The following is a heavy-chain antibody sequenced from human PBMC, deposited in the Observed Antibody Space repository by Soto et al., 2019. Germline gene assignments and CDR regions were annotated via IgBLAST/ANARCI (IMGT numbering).Heavy chain of an antibody. CDR2: IYPGDSDT. V-gene: IGHV5-51*01. Sequence: GESLKISCKASGYSFSDYWIGWVRQMPGRGLEWMGIIYPGDSDTRYSASFQGQVTISADKSTSTTFLQWSSLKASDTAMYYCASRGQWCGTSSSRFDPWGQGTLVNVCS. J-gene: IGHJ5*02. CDR1: GYSFSDYW. D-gene: IGHD2-8*01. CDR3: ASRGQWCGTSSSRFDP.